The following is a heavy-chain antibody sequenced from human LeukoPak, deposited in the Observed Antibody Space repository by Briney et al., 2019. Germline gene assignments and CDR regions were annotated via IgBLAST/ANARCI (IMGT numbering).Heavy chain of an antibody. Sequence: SETLSLTCAVYGGSFSGYYWSWIRQPPGKGLEWIGEINHSGSTNYNPSLKSRVTISVDTSKNQFSLKLSSVTAADTAVYYCARGLRITFGGVIVRRRPYFDYWGQGTLVTVSS. CDR3: ARGLRITFGGVIVRRRPYFDY. CDR2: INHSGST. D-gene: IGHD3-16*02. V-gene: IGHV4-34*01. J-gene: IGHJ4*02. CDR1: GGSFSGYY.